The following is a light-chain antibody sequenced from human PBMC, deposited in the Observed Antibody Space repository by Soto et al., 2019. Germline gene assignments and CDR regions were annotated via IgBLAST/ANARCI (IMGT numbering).Light chain of an antibody. V-gene: IGKV3-20*01. Sequence: DIVLTQSPGTRSLSPGERATLSCRASQSVRSRYLAWYQQKAGQAPRLLIYDASRRATGIPDRFSGSGSGTDFTLTISRLEPEDFAVYYCQQYGSSVTFGGGTKVEIK. J-gene: IGKJ4*01. CDR3: QQYGSSVT. CDR2: DAS. CDR1: QSVRSRY.